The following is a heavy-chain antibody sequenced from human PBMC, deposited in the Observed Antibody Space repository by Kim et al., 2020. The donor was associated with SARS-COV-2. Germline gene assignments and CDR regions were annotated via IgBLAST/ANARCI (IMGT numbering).Heavy chain of an antibody. CDR1: GGSVSSGSYY. V-gene: IGHV4-61*01. D-gene: IGHD3-16*01. J-gene: IGHJ4*02. Sequence: SETLSLTCTVSGGSVSSGSYYWSWIRQPPGKGLEWIGYIYYSGSTNYNPSLKSRVTISVDTSKNQFSLKLSSVTAADTAVYYCARVPVGGIWGMGYFDYWGQGTLVTVSS. CDR3: ARVPVGGIWGMGYFDY. CDR2: IYYSGST.